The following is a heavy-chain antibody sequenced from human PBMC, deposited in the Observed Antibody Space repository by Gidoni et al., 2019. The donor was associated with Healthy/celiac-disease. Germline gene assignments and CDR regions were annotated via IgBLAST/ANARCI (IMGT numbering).Heavy chain of an antibody. D-gene: IGHD6-19*01. CDR2: ISSNGGST. Sequence: EVQLVESGGGLVQPGGSLRLSCSASGFPFSSYAMHWVRQAPGKGMEYVSAISSNGGSTYYANSVKGRFTISRDNSKNTLYLQMGSLRAEDMAVYYCARVDDSSGWYYFDYWGQGTLVTVSS. J-gene: IGHJ4*02. CDR3: ARVDDSSGWYYFDY. CDR1: GFPFSSYA. V-gene: IGHV3-64*01.